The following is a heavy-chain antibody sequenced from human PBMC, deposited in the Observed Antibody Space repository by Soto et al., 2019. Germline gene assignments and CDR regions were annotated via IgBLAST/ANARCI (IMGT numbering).Heavy chain of an antibody. CDR3: VKDLRPGYSYGRFDY. CDR1: GDSVSSNSGA. J-gene: IGHJ4*02. CDR2: TYYRSRWSF. V-gene: IGHV6-1*01. D-gene: IGHD5-12*01. Sequence: SQTLSLTCVISGDSVSSNSGAWNWIRQSPSRGLEWLGRTYYRSRWSFDYALSLKSRLTIDPDTSKNQFSLHLDSLTPDDTAVYYCVKDLRPGYSYGRFDYWGQGTLVTVSS.